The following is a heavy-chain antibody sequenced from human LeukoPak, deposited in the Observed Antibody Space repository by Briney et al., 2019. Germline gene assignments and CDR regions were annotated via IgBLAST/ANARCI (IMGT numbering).Heavy chain of an antibody. D-gene: IGHD3-3*01. CDR2: IYYSGST. Sequence: PSETLSLTCTVSGGSVSSGSYYWSWIRQPPGKGLEWIGYIYYSGSTNYNPSLKSRVTISVDTSKNQFSLKLSSVTAADTAVYYCARVGPTPVLRFLEWLPYYGMDVWGQGTTVTVSS. CDR1: GGSVSSGSYY. J-gene: IGHJ6*02. V-gene: IGHV4-61*01. CDR3: ARVGPTPVLRFLEWLPYYGMDV.